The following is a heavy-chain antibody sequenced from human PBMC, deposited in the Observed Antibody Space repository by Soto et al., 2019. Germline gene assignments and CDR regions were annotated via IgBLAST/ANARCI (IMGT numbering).Heavy chain of an antibody. V-gene: IGHV3-23*01. CDR1: GFTFSSYA. Sequence: EVQLLESGGGLVQPGGSLRLSCAASGFTFSSYAMIWVRQAPGKGLEWVSAISGSGGSTYYADSVKGRLTISRDNSKNTLYLQMNSLRAEDTAVYYCAKDLGVSGTTGLDYWGQGTLVTVSS. CDR2: ISGSGGST. J-gene: IGHJ4*02. D-gene: IGHD1-7*01. CDR3: AKDLGVSGTTGLDY.